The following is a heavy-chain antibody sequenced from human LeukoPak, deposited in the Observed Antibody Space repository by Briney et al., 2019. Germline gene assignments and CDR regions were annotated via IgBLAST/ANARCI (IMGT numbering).Heavy chain of an antibody. D-gene: IGHD4-17*01. CDR3: ARTDGVDY. CDR1: GYTFTGYY. Sequence: GASAKVSCRASGYTFTGYYIHWVRQAPGQGLEWMGRINPNSGVTIYAQKFQGRVTLTRDTSITTAYMELSSLRSDDTAVYYCARTDGVDYWGQGTLVTVSS. CDR2: INPNSGVT. V-gene: IGHV1-2*06. J-gene: IGHJ4*02.